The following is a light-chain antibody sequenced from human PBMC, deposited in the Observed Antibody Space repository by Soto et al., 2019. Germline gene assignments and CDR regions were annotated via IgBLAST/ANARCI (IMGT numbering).Light chain of an antibody. V-gene: IGKV1-5*01. CDR3: QQYNSYSVT. J-gene: IGKJ1*01. CDR2: DAS. Sequence: DIQMTQSPSTLSASVGDRVTITCRASQSISSRLAWYQQKPGKAPKFLVYDASNLESGAPSRFSGSVSGTEFTLTISSLQPDDFATYYCQQYNSYSVTFGQGTKVDIK. CDR1: QSISSR.